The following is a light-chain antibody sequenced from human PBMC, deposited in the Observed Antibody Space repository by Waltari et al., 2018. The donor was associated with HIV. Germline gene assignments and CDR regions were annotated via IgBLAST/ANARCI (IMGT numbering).Light chain of an antibody. CDR2: DVD. Sequence: AVTQPASVSGLPGQSTTISCNGDDSDFGRYNFVSWYQQHSGKPPRLILYDVDSRASGVSDRFSGSMSGNTASLTISGLRAEDEGHYYCASFTGDNTVIFGGGTEVTVL. CDR3: ASFTGDNTVI. CDR1: DSDFGRYNF. V-gene: IGLV2-14*03. J-gene: IGLJ2*01.